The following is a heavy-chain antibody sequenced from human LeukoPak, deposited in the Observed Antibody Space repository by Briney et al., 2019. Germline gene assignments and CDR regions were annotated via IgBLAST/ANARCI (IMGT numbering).Heavy chain of an antibody. CDR1: GYTFTSYD. V-gene: IGHV1-8*01. CDR2: MNPNSGNT. CDR3: ARAHTDYDILTGYYEFDY. J-gene: IGHJ4*02. Sequence: ASVKVSCKASGYTFTSYDINWVRQATGQGLEWMGWMNPNSGNTGYAQKFQGRVTMTRNTSISTAYMELSSLRSEDTAVYYCARAHTDYDILTGYYEFDYWGQGTLVTVSS. D-gene: IGHD3-9*01.